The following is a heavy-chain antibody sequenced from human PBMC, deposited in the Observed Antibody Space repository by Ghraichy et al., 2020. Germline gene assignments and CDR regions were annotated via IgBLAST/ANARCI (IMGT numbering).Heavy chain of an antibody. CDR1: GFTFNNFW. Sequence: GESLNISCAASGFTFNNFWMNWVRQAPGKGLEGVAKIKEDGSDRSYVDSVKGRFTISRDNAKNSLYLQMNSLRAEDTAVYYCARDLPGVGRGAFDIWGRGTTVTVSS. D-gene: IGHD1-14*01. CDR3: ARDLPGVGRGAFDI. J-gene: IGHJ3*02. CDR2: IKEDGSDR. V-gene: IGHV3-7*03.